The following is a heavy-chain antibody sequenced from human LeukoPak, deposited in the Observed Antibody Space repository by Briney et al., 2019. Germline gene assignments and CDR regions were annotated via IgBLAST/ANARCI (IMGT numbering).Heavy chain of an antibody. V-gene: IGHV4-59*08. J-gene: IGHJ5*02. Sequence: NPSETLSLTCTVSGGSISSCYWSWIRQPPGKGLEWIGFIFYSGSTNYNPSLKSRVTISVDTSKNQFSLKLNSVTAADTAVYYCARQRTGTNGFDPWGQGTLVTVSS. D-gene: IGHD1-7*01. CDR1: GGSISSCY. CDR2: IFYSGST. CDR3: ARQRTGTNGFDP.